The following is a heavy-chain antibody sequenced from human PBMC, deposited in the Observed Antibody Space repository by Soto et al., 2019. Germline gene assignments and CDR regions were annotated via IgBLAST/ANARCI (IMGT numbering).Heavy chain of an antibody. CDR2: IYYSGST. CDR1: GGSISSGGYY. Sequence: QVQLQESGPGLVKPSQTLSLTCTVSGGSISSGGYYWSWLRQHPGKGLEWIGYIYYSGSTYYNPSLKSRVTISVDTSKNQCSLKLRSVTAADTAVYYCERGHDFGNWFDPWGQGTLVTVSS. J-gene: IGHJ5*02. CDR3: ERGHDFGNWFDP. D-gene: IGHD3-3*01. V-gene: IGHV4-31*03.